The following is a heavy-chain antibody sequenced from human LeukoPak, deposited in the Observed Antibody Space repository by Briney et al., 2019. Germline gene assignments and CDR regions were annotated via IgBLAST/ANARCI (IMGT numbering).Heavy chain of an antibody. V-gene: IGHV1-18*01. CDR1: GYTFTSYG. CDR2: ISAYNGNT. CDR3: ARAAAAGPHDY. Sequence: ASVKVSCKASGYTFTSYGISWVRQAPGKELEWMGWISAYNGNTNYAQKLQGRVTMTTDTSTSTAYMELRSLRSDDTAVYYCARAAAAGPHDYWGQGTLVTVSS. J-gene: IGHJ4*02. D-gene: IGHD6-13*01.